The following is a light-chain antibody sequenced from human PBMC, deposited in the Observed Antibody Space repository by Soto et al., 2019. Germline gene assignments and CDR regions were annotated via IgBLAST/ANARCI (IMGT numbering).Light chain of an antibody. J-gene: IGKJ2*01. Sequence: VLTQSPGTLSLSPGERASLSCRTSQTVRSGYLAWYQQKPGQAPSLLIYGGSNRATGIPDRFSGSGSATDFTLTISRLEPEDSAVYYCQQYDNSPLYTFGQGTKLEIK. V-gene: IGKV3-20*01. CDR3: QQYDNSPLYT. CDR2: GGS. CDR1: QTVRSGY.